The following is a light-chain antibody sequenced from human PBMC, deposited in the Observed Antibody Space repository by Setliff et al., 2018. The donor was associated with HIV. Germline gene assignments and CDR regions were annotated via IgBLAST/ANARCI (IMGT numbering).Light chain of an antibody. J-gene: IGLJ1*01. CDR2: DVS. CDR3: CSFTGRYTSKYV. V-gene: IGLV2-11*01. CDR1: SSDVGNYNY. Sequence: QSALTQPRSVSGSPGQSVTISCTGTSSDVGNYNYVSWYQQHPGKAPKLIIFDVSKRPSGVPDRFSGSKSGNTASLTISGLQDEDEADYYCCSFTGRYTSKYVFGTGT.